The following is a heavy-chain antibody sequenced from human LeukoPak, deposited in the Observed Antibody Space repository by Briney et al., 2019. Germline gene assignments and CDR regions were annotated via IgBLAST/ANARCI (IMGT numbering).Heavy chain of an antibody. CDR3: ARNTNYFGSGNSFDY. Sequence: KPGASVKVSCKASGYTFTGYYMHWVRQAPGQGLEWMGWINPNSGGTNYAQKFQGRVTMTRDTSISTAYMELSRLKTDDTAVYYCARNTNYFGSGNSFDYWGQGTLVTVSS. V-gene: IGHV1-2*02. J-gene: IGHJ4*02. D-gene: IGHD3-10*01. CDR1: GYTFTGYY. CDR2: INPNSGGT.